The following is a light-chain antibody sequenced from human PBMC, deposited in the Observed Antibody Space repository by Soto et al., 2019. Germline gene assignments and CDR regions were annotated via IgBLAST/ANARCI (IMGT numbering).Light chain of an antibody. V-gene: IGLV2-8*01. CDR1: SRDVGGFNF. CDR2: EVS. CDR3: SSYCGNNNVI. Sequence: QSALTQPPSASGSAGQSVTISCTGTSRDVGGFNFVSWYQKHPGKAPKLMIFEVSKRPSGVPDRFSGSKSGNTASLTVSGLQAEDEADYYCSSYCGNNNVIFGGGTKLTVL. J-gene: IGLJ2*01.